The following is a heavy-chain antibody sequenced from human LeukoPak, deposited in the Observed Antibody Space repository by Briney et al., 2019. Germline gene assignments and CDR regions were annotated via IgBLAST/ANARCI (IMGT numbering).Heavy chain of an antibody. CDR3: TTEERMYYDTLTGYYRSRYAFDI. J-gene: IGHJ3*02. CDR2: IKSKTDGGTT. D-gene: IGHD3-9*01. CDR1: GITFSSYG. Sequence: PGGSLRLSCAASGITFSSYGMSWVRQAPGKGLEWVGRIKSKTDGGTTDYAAPVKGRFTISRGDSKNTLYLQMNSLKTEDTAVYYCTTEERMYYDTLTGYYRSRYAFDIWGQGTTVTVSS. V-gene: IGHV3-15*01.